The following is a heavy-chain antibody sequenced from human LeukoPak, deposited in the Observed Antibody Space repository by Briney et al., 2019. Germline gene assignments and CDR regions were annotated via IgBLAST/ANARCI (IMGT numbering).Heavy chain of an antibody. CDR2: IYPGDSDT. D-gene: IGHD4-17*01. J-gene: IGHJ4*02. CDR1: GYSFTSYR. CDR3: ARHDYGDYRVDY. V-gene: IGHV5-51*01. Sequence: GESLKISCKSSGYSFTSYRIGWVRQMPGNGLEWMWIIYPGDSDTRYSPSFQGQVTISADKSISTAYLQWSSLKASDTAMYYCARHDYGDYRVDYWGQGTLVSVSS.